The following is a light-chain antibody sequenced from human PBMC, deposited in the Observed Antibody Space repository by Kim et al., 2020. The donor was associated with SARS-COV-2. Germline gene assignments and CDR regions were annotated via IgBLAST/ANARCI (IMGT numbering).Light chain of an antibody. Sequence: DIVMTQSPDSLAVSLGERATINCKSSQSVLYSSNNKNYLAWYQQKPRQPPKLLIYWASTRESGVPDRFSGSGSGTDFTLTISSLQAEDVAVYYCQQYYKTPATFGGGTKVDIK. CDR3: QQYYKTPAT. CDR1: QSVLYSSNNKNY. CDR2: WAS. V-gene: IGKV4-1*01. J-gene: IGKJ4*01.